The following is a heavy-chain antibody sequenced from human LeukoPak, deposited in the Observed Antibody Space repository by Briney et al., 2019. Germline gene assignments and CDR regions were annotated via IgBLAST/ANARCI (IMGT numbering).Heavy chain of an antibody. CDR3: ARGIGGLSAYFDY. J-gene: IGHJ4*02. D-gene: IGHD2/OR15-2a*01. Sequence: PGESLKFSCKGSAYTFTNYWITWVRQMPGKGLEWMGRIDPTDSYTNYSPSFQGHVTISADKSISTAYLQWSSLKASDTAMYYCARGIGGLSAYFDYWGQGTLVTVSS. V-gene: IGHV5-10-1*01. CDR1: AYTFTNYW. CDR2: IDPTDSYT.